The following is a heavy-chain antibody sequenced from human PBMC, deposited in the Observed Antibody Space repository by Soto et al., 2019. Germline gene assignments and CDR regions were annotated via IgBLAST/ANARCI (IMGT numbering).Heavy chain of an antibody. CDR2: IKQDGSEK. J-gene: IGHJ3*02. D-gene: IGHD3-22*01. CDR3: ARADSSGYAFDI. Sequence: SGGSLRLSGAASGSTFSRYWMSWVRQAPGKGLEWVANIKQDGSEKCYVDSVKGRFTISRDNAKNSLYLQMSSLRAEDTAVYYCARADSSGYAFDIWGQGTMVTVSS. V-gene: IGHV3-7*01. CDR1: GSTFSRYW.